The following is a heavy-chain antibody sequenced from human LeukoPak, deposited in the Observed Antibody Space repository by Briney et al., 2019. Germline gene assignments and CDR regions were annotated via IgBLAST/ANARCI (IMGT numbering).Heavy chain of an antibody. J-gene: IGHJ4*02. D-gene: IGHD1-26*01. CDR3: ARVSEWGLQRSDY. Sequence: GGSLRLSCAASGFTFSSYWMSWVRQAPGKGLEWVANIKQDGSEKYYVDSVKGRFTISRDNAKNSLHLQMNSLRAEDTAVYYCARVSEWGLQRSDYWGQGTLVTVSS. CDR1: GFTFSSYW. V-gene: IGHV3-7*05. CDR2: IKQDGSEK.